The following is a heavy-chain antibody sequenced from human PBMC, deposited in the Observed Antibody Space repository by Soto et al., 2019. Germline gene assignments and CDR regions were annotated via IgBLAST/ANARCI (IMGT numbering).Heavy chain of an antibody. CDR3: ARGHGYYDSSGYRF. J-gene: IGHJ4*02. CDR2: ISGSGGST. CDR1: GFTFNNYA. Sequence: PGGSLRLSCAASGFTFNNYAMTWVRQAPGKGLEWVSTISGSGGSTYYADSVKGRFTISRANSKNTLYLQMNSLRAEDTAVYYCARGHGYYDSSGYRFWGQGTLVTVSS. D-gene: IGHD3-22*01. V-gene: IGHV3-23*01.